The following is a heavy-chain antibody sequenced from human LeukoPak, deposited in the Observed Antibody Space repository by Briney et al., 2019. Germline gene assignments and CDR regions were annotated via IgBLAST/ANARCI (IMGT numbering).Heavy chain of an antibody. CDR1: GGSFSGYY. CDR3: ARAPPFDP. J-gene: IGHJ5*02. Sequence: SETLSLTCAAYGGSFSGYYWSWIRQPPGKGLEWIGEINHSGSTNYNPSLKSRVTISVDTSKNQFSLKLSSVTAADTAVYYCARAPPFDPWGQGTLVTVSS. CDR2: INHSGST. V-gene: IGHV4-34*01.